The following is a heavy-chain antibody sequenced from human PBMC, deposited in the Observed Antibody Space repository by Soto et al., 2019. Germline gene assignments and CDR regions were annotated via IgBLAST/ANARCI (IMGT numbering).Heavy chain of an antibody. CDR3: AKDPSPDTAMGGTPDFDS. V-gene: IGHV3-30*18. CDR2: ISYDGSNK. CDR1: GFTFSSYG. Sequence: PGGSLRLSCAASGFTFSSYGMHWVRQAPGKGLEWVAVISYDGSNKYYADSVKGRFTISRDNSKNTLYLQMNSLRAEDTAVYYYAKDPSPDTAMGGTPDFDSWGRGPRVTAS. D-gene: IGHD5-18*01. J-gene: IGHJ4*02.